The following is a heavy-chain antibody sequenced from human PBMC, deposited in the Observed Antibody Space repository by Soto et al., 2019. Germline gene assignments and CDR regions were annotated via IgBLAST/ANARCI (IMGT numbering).Heavy chain of an antibody. J-gene: IGHJ4*02. V-gene: IGHV1-46*01. D-gene: IGHD6-13*01. CDR1: GYTFTSYY. CDR2: FNPTSGST. CDR3: ARDLAAGDY. Sequence: GASVKVSCKASGYTFTSYYMHWVRQAPGQGLEWMGIFNPTSGSTNYAQKFQGRVTLTTDTSTRTVYMELSSLRFDDTAVYYCARDLAAGDYWGQGTLVTVSS.